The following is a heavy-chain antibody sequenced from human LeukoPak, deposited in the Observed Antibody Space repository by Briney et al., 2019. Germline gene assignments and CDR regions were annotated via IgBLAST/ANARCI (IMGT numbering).Heavy chain of an antibody. J-gene: IGHJ4*02. CDR2: ISFDGSNK. CDR1: GFTFSNYA. Sequence: GGSLRLSCAASGFTFSNYAMHWVRQAPGKGLEWVAVISFDGSNKDYADSVKGRFSISRDNSKNTLYLQMNSLRAEDTAVYYCARDIYSSSWYYFDFWGQGTLVTVSS. D-gene: IGHD6-13*01. CDR3: ARDIYSSSWYYFDF. V-gene: IGHV3-30*19.